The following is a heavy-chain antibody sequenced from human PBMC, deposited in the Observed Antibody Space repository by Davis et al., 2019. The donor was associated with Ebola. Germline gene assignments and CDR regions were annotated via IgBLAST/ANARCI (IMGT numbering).Heavy chain of an antibody. CDR1: GYTLTELS. D-gene: IGHD3-16*01. Sequence: ASVKVSCKVSGYTLTELSVHWVRQAPGKGLEWMGCFDPKYGEPIYAEKFQGRLTLTEDTSTDTAYMELSSLRSDDTAVYYCTIGGTTGGFDYWGQGTLVTVSS. CDR2: FDPKYGEP. J-gene: IGHJ4*02. V-gene: IGHV1-24*01. CDR3: TIGGTTGGFDY.